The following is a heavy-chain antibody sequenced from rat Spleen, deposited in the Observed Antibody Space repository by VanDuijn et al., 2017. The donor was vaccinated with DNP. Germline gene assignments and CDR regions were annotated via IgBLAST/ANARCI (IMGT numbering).Heavy chain of an antibody. J-gene: IGHJ1*01. Sequence: QIQLQQSGAELAKPGSSVKISCKASGYTFTTYYIGWIKQTTRQGLEYIGYINMGSGGTNYNEKFKGKATLTVVKSSSTALMQXXXLTXDXSAXXYCXXRRLXXWYFXXWGPGTXXTVSS. CDR1: GYTFTTYY. CDR3: XXRRLXXWYFXX. V-gene: IGHV1-43*01. CDR2: INMGSGGT.